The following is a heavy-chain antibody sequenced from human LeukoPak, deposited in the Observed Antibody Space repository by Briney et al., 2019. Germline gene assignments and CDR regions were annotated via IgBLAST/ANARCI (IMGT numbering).Heavy chain of an antibody. D-gene: IGHD3-22*01. V-gene: IGHV4-61*02. CDR3: ARGPYSYDSSGAFDI. CDR2: ISSSGST. Sequence: SQTLSLTCTVSGDSISSGDYYWSWIRQPAGKGLEWIGRISSSGSTNYNPSLKSRVTISVDTSKNQFSLKLSSVTAADTAVYFCARGPYSYDSSGAFDIWGQGTMVTVSX. J-gene: IGHJ3*02. CDR1: GDSISSGDYY.